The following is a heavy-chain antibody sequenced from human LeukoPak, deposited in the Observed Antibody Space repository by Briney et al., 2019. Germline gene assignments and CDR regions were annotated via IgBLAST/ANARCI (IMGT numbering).Heavy chain of an antibody. CDR2: INPNTGNP. CDR3: ARAYHRLGALSLPAY. CDR1: GYTFTSYA. J-gene: IGHJ4*02. D-gene: IGHD3-16*02. V-gene: IGHV7-4-1*02. Sequence: ASVKVSFKASGYTFTSYAMNWVRQAPGQGGEWMGWINPNTGNPTYAQGLTGGVVFSLDTSVRTAYMQISRLRADETAVCYCARAYHRLGALSLPAYWGQGTLVTVPS.